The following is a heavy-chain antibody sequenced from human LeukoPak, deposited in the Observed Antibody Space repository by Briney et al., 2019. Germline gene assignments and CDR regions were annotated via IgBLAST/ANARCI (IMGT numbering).Heavy chain of an antibody. V-gene: IGHV3-30*18. CDR3: AKDRSNNFDY. J-gene: IGHJ4*02. Sequence: GGSLRLSCVASGVTFSNYGMHWVRQTPGKGPEWVAVISYDGSNKYYADSVKGRITISRDISKNTLYLQMNSLRPEDTAVYYCAKDRSNNFDYWGQGTLVTVSS. CDR1: GVTFSNYG. CDR2: ISYDGSNK.